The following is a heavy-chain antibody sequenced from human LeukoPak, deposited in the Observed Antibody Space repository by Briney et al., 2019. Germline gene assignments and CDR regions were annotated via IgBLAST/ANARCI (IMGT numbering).Heavy chain of an antibody. CDR3: ARDARVTTGYYYYYMDV. CDR2: ISSSSSTI. J-gene: IGHJ6*03. D-gene: IGHD4-11*01. CDR1: GFTFSSYS. V-gene: IGHV3-48*01. Sequence: GGSLRLSCEASGFTFSSYSMNWVRQAPGKGLEWVSYISSSSSTIYYADSVKGRFTISRDNAKNSLYLQMNSLRAEDTAVYYCARDARVTTGYYYYYMDVWGKGTTVTVSS.